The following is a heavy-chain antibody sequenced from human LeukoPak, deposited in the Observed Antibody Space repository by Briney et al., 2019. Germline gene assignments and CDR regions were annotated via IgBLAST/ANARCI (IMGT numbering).Heavy chain of an antibody. D-gene: IGHD3-16*02. V-gene: IGHV3-21*01. CDR2: ISSSSSYI. CDR3: ARESSASFPFDY. Sequence: GGSLRLSCAASGFTFSSYSMNWVRQAPGKGLEWVSSISSSSSYIYYEDSVKGRFTISRDNAKNSLYLQMNRVRAEDTAVYYCARESSASFPFDYWGQGTLVSVS. CDR1: GFTFSSYS. J-gene: IGHJ4*02.